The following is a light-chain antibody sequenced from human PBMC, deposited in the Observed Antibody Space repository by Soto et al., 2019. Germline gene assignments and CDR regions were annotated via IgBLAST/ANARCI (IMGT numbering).Light chain of an antibody. CDR2: AAF. CDR1: QDIAIY. Sequence: IQLTQSPSSLSASVGDRVTITCRASQDIAIYLAWYQQKPGEAPKLLIYAAFTLYGGVPSRFSGSGSGTDIALTITSLQAEDFATYYCQQLRMYPSTFGGGTKVESK. J-gene: IGKJ4*01. V-gene: IGKV1-9*01. CDR3: QQLRMYPST.